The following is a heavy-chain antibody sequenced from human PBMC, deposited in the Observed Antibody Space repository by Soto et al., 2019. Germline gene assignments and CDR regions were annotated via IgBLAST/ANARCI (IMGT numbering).Heavy chain of an antibody. V-gene: IGHV3-74*01. CDR3: ARDMRYNNDPTFDY. CDR1: GFTFSALW. CDR2: ITTDGSDT. Sequence: EVQLVESGGGLVQPGGSLRLSCAASGFTFSALWMHWVRQAPGKGLVWVSRITTDGSDTAYADSVKGRFTISRDNAKNTVYLQMNSLRVEDTAVYYCARDMRYNNDPTFDYWGQGTLVTVSS. J-gene: IGHJ4*02. D-gene: IGHD1-1*01.